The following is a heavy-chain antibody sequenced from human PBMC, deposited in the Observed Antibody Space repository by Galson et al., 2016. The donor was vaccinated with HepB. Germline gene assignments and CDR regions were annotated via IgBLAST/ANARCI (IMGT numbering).Heavy chain of an antibody. V-gene: IGHV3-74*01. CDR2: ISEDGRAT. J-gene: IGHJ3*02. CDR3: ARVFHARCSGRSSFSEGAFDI. D-gene: IGHD2-15*01. CDR1: GFTFSTHW. Sequence: SLRLSCAASGFTFSTHWMHWVRQAPGKGLVCVSRISEDGRATNYEDSVKGRFAISRDNAKNTLYLQMNSLSAEDTAIYYCARVFHARCSGRSSFSEGAFDIWGQGAMVIVSS.